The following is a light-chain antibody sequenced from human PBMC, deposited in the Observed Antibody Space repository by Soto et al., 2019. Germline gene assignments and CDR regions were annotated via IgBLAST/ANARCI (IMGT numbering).Light chain of an antibody. V-gene: IGKV1-5*01. Sequence: DIQMTRSPSTLSASVGDRVTITCRASQSIGSWLAWYQQKPGKAPKLLIYDASSFDSGVPSRFSGSGYGTEFTLTISSLQPDDFATYYCQQYNTYSGTFGQGTKVELK. CDR3: QQYNTYSGT. CDR2: DAS. J-gene: IGKJ1*01. CDR1: QSIGSW.